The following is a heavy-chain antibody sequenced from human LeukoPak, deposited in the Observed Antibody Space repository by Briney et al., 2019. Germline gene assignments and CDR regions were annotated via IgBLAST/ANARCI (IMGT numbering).Heavy chain of an antibody. CDR3: AKDRIASPPQGRFDP. CDR1: GFSFSSYA. D-gene: IGHD2-15*01. V-gene: IGHV3-30*04. Sequence: KSLRLSCIASGFSFSSYAIHWVRQAPGKGLEWVALIRSDGSNKYYAGSVKGRFTTSRDNSQNTLYLHMNNLGAEDTAIYYCAKDRIASPPQGRFDPWGQGTQVTVSS. J-gene: IGHJ5*02. CDR2: IRSDGSNK.